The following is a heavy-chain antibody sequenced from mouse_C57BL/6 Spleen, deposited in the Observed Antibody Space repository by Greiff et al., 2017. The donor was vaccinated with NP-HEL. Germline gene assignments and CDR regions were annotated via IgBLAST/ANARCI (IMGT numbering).Heavy chain of an antibody. D-gene: IGHD2-4*01. V-gene: IGHV14-2*01. J-gene: IGHJ4*01. Sequence: VHVKQSGAELVKPGASVKLSCTASGFNIKDYYMHWVKQRTEQGLEWIGRIDPEDGETKSAPKFQGKATITADTSSNTAYLQLSSLTSEDTAVYYCARREGYDYEDAMDYWGEGTSVTVSS. CDR1: GFNIKDYY. CDR2: IDPEDGET. CDR3: ARREGYDYEDAMDY.